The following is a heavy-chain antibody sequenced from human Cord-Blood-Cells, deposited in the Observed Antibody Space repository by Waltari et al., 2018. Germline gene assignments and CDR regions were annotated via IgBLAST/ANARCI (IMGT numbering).Heavy chain of an antibody. CDR1: GYTFTSYD. J-gene: IGHJ4*02. CDR2: INPNSGNT. Sequence: QVQLVQSGAEVKKPGASVKVSCKASGYTFTSYDINWVRQATGQGIEWMGWINPNSGNTGHGQKFQGRVTMTRNTSISTAYMELSSLRSEDTAVYYCARGYYGSGSYYSVYYFDYWGQGTLVTVSS. V-gene: IGHV1-8*01. CDR3: ARGYYGSGSYYSVYYFDY. D-gene: IGHD3-10*01.